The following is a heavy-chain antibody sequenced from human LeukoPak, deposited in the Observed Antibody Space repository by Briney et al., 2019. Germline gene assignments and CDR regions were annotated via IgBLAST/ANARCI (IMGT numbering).Heavy chain of an antibody. D-gene: IGHD3-10*01. Sequence: PGGSLRLSCAASGFTFSDYYMSWIRQAPGKGLEWVSYISSSSSYIYYADSVKGRFTISRDNAKNSLYLQMNSLRAEDTAVYYCASGQGPRRKGSYFDYWGQGTLVTVSS. CDR2: ISSSSSYI. CDR1: GFTFSDYY. J-gene: IGHJ4*02. V-gene: IGHV3-11*06. CDR3: ASGQGPRRKGSYFDY.